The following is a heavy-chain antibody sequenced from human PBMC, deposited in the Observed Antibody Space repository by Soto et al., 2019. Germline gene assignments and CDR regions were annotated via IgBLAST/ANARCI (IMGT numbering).Heavy chain of an antibody. Sequence: ASVKVSCKASGYTFTSYYMHWVRQAPGQGLEWVGIINPSGGSTSYAQKFQGRVTMTRDTSTSTVYMELSSLRSEDTAVYYCARGYYDSSGRPTIFDYWGQGTLVTVSS. CDR1: GYTFTSYY. CDR3: ARGYYDSSGRPTIFDY. CDR2: INPSGGST. D-gene: IGHD3-22*01. V-gene: IGHV1-46*01. J-gene: IGHJ4*02.